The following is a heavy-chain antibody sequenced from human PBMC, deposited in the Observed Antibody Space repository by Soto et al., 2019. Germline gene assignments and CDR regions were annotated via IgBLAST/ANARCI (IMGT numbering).Heavy chain of an antibody. CDR1: GGSISSYY. J-gene: IGHJ4*02. CDR3: ATGEQQLVYFGY. CDR2: IYYSGST. D-gene: IGHD6-13*01. V-gene: IGHV4-59*01. Sequence: PSETLSLTCTVSGGSISSYYWSWIRQPPGKGLEWIGYIYYSGSTNYNPSLKSRVTISVDTSKNQFSLKLSSVTAADTAVYYCATGEQQLVYFGYWGQGTLVTVSS.